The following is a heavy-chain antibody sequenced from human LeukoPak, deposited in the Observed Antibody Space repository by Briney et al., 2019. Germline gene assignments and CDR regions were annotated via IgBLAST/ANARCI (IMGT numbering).Heavy chain of an antibody. CDR3: VRRYMATSAEDFEY. V-gene: IGHV3-7*01. Sequence: GGSLRLSCAGSGFIFRNYWMSWVRQAPGKGLEWVANIKQDGGEKYYVDSVTGRFTISRDNAKNSLYLQMNSLRAEDTAVYYCVRRYMATSAEDFEYWGQGTLVTVSS. CDR1: GFIFRNYW. D-gene: IGHD5-24*01. CDR2: IKQDGGEK. J-gene: IGHJ4*02.